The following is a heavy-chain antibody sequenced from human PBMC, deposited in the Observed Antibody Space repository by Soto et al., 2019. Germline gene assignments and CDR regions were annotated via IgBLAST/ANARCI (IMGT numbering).Heavy chain of an antibody. D-gene: IGHD6-13*01. Sequence: GGSLRLSCAASGFTFSSYSMNWVRQAPGKGLEWVSYISSSSSTIYYADSVKGRFTISRDNAKNSLYLQMNSLRAEDTAVYYCARDTRPYSSSWYVSGPPMRAGGYFDYWGQGTLVTVSS. J-gene: IGHJ4*02. CDR1: GFTFSSYS. CDR3: ARDTRPYSSSWYVSGPPMRAGGYFDY. V-gene: IGHV3-48*01. CDR2: ISSSSSTI.